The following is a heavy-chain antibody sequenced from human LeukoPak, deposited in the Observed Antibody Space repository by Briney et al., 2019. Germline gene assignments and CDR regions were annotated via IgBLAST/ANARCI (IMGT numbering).Heavy chain of an antibody. CDR2: INHSGST. Sequence: SETLSLTCAVYGGSFSGYYWSWIRQPPGKGLEWIGEINHSGSTNYNPSLKSRVTISVDTSKNQFSLKLSSVTAADTAVYYCARVRELSLFSYYYYMDVWGKGTTVTVSS. CDR3: ARVRELSLFSYYYYMDV. V-gene: IGHV4-34*01. D-gene: IGHD3-16*02. J-gene: IGHJ6*03. CDR1: GGSFSGYY.